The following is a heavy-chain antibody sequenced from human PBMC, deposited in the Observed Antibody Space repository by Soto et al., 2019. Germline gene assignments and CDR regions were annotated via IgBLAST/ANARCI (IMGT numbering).Heavy chain of an antibody. CDR1: GDSISSSSYY. D-gene: IGHD2-15*01. CDR2: IYYSGST. Sequence: SETLSLTCTVSGDSISSSSYYWGWIRQPPGKGLEWIGYIYYSGSTNYNPSLKSRVTISVDTSKNQFSLKLSSVTAADTAVYYCARVRGRLLRFDPWGQGTLVTVSS. CDR3: ARVRGRLLRFDP. J-gene: IGHJ5*02. V-gene: IGHV4-30-4*08.